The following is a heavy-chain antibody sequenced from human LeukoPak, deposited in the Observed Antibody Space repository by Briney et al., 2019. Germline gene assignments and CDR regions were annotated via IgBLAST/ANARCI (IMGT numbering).Heavy chain of an antibody. CDR1: GGSISSYY. Sequence: SETLSLTSTVSGGSISSYYWSWIRQPPGKGLEWIGYIYYSGSTNYNPSLESRVTVSVDTSKNQFSLKLSSVTAADTAVYYCARQSAMGSFDYWGQGTLVTVSS. J-gene: IGHJ4*02. V-gene: IGHV4-59*08. CDR2: IYYSGST. D-gene: IGHD5-18*01. CDR3: ARQSAMGSFDY.